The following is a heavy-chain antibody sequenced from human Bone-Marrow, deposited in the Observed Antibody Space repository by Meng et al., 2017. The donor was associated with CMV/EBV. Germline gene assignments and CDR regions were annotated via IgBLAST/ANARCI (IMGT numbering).Heavy chain of an antibody. J-gene: IGHJ6*02. CDR3: AREGLAGYCRSASCRGAMDV. Sequence: SVKVSCKASGGTFSSYAISWVRQAPGKGLEWMGGIVPILAIANYAQKFQGRVTITAAKSTTTAYMELSSLRSEDTAVYYCAREGLAGYCRSASCRGAMDVWGQGTTVTVSS. V-gene: IGHV1-69*10. D-gene: IGHD2-2*01. CDR2: IVPILAIA. CDR1: GGTFSSYA.